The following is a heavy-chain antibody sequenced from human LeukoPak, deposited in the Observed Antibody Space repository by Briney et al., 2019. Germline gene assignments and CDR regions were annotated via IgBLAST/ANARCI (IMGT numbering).Heavy chain of an antibody. J-gene: IGHJ4*02. CDR1: GFSFSSSW. V-gene: IGHV3-7*01. D-gene: IGHD5-18*01. CDR3: ARILTYSYGLDY. CDR2: IKEDESEI. Sequence: PGGSLRLSCAASGFSFSSSWMTSVRQAPGKGLEWVANIKEDESEIYYVDSVKGRFTASRDNAKNSLYLQMNSLIAEDTAVYYCARILTYSYGLDYWGQGILVTVSS.